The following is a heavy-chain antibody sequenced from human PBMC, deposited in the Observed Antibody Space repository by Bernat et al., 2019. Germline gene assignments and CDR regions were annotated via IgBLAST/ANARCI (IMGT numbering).Heavy chain of an antibody. CDR3: VRSVSGAAGFFDY. V-gene: IGHV3-74*01. Sequence: EVKLVESGGGLIQPGGSLRLSCAASGFTFSGDWMHWVRQVPGKGLVWVSRINGDGTITDYADSVKGRFTISRDNAKNTLYLQMNSLRFEDPAVYYCVRSVSGAAGFFDYWGPGSLVTVSS. CDR1: GFTFSGDW. D-gene: IGHD5/OR15-5a*01. J-gene: IGHJ4*02. CDR2: INGDGTIT.